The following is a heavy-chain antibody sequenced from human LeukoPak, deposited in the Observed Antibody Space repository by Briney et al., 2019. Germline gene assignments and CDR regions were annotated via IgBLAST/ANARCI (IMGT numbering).Heavy chain of an antibody. CDR3: ARAPYCSGGSCRYYYYYMDV. D-gene: IGHD2-15*01. CDR2: IYTSGST. J-gene: IGHJ6*03. Sequence: SETLSLTCTVSGGSISSGSYYWSWTRQPAGKGLEWIGRIYTSGSTNYNPSLKSRVTISVDTSKNQFSLKLSSVTAADTAVYYCARAPYCSGGSCRYYYYYMDVWGKGTTVTVSS. V-gene: IGHV4-61*02. CDR1: GGSISSGSYY.